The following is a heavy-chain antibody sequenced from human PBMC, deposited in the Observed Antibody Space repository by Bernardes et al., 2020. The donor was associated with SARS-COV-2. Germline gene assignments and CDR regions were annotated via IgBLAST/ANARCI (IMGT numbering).Heavy chain of an antibody. Sequence: GGSLRLSCAASGFTFSSYWMHWVRQAPGKELVWVSRINSDGSSTSYADSVKGRFTISRDNAKNTLYLQMNSLRAEDTAVYYCARDRPSDYYDSNVYFQHWGQGTLVTVSS. CDR1: GFTFSSYW. CDR3: ARDRPSDYYDSNVYFQH. D-gene: IGHD3-22*01. J-gene: IGHJ1*01. V-gene: IGHV3-74*01. CDR2: INSDGSST.